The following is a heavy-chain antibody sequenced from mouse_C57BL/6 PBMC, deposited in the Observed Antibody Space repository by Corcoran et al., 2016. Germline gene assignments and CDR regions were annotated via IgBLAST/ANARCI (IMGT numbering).Heavy chain of an antibody. Sequence: EVQLQQSGPVLVKPGASVKMSCKASGYTFTDYYMNWVKQSHGKSLEWIGVINPYNGGTSYNQKFKGKAKLTVDKSSSTAYMELNSLTSEDSAVYYCARRDGSSSWFAYWGQGTLVTVSA. V-gene: IGHV1-19*01. CDR3: ARRDGSSSWFAY. J-gene: IGHJ3*01. D-gene: IGHD1-1*01. CDR2: INPYNGGT. CDR1: GYTFTDYY.